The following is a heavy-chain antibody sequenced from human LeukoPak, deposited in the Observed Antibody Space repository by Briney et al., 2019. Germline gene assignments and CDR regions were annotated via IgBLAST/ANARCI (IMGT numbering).Heavy chain of an antibody. D-gene: IGHD6-19*01. Sequence: GGSLRLSCAASGFRFTSYWMTWVRQAPGKGLEWVGNIGQDGSVKNYADSVKGRFTISRDNSKNTVYLQLNSLRADDTAVYYCAKDSPLVGYTSGWSSNSFDHWGQGTLVTVSS. CDR3: AKDSPLVGYTSGWSSNSFDH. J-gene: IGHJ4*02. CDR2: IGQDGSVK. V-gene: IGHV3-7*03. CDR1: GFRFTSYW.